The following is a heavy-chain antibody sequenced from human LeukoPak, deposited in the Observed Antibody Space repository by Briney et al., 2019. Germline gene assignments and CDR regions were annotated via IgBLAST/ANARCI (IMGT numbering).Heavy chain of an antibody. CDR1: GVSISSSSYY. CDR2: IYYSGST. V-gene: IGHV4-39*01. J-gene: IGHJ3*02. CDR3: ATWGSSSFAFDI. Sequence: SETLSLTCTVSGVSISSSSYYWGWIRQPPGKGLEWIGSIYYSGSTFYNPSLKSRVTISVDTSKSQFSLKLSSVTAADTAVYYCATWGSSSFAFDIWGQGTMVTVS. D-gene: IGHD6-6*01.